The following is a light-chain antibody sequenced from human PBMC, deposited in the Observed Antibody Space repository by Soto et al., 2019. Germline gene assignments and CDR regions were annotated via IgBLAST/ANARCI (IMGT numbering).Light chain of an antibody. CDR2: EAS. V-gene: IGLV2-23*01. Sequence: QSALTQPASVSGSPGQSITISCAGTSSDVGSYKFVSWYQQHPGKAPKLIIYEASERPSGVSNRLSGSKSGNTASLTISGLQAEDEADYYCCSHAGSFYVFGTGTKVTVL. J-gene: IGLJ1*01. CDR3: CSHAGSFYV. CDR1: SSDVGSYKF.